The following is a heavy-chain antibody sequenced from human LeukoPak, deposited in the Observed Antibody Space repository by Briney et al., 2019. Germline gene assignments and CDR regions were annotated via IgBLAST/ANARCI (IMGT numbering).Heavy chain of an antibody. CDR2: ISSRSSYI. D-gene: IGHD4-17*01. V-gene: IGHV3-21*01. CDR3: ARDPADYGDFSIDY. CDR1: GFTFSSYS. Sequence: GGSLRLSCAASGFTFSSYSMNWVRQAPGKGLEWVSSISSRSSYICYADSVKGRFTISRDNAKNSLYPQMNSLRAEDTAVYYCARDPADYGDFSIDYWGQGTLVTVSS. J-gene: IGHJ4*02.